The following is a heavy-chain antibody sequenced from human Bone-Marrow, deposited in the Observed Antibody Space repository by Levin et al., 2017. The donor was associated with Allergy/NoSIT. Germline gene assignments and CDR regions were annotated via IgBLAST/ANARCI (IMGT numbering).Heavy chain of an antibody. V-gene: IGHV3-33*01. CDR1: GFTFSSYG. Sequence: GESLKISCAASGFTFSSYGMHWVRQAPGKGLEWVAVIWYDGSNKYYADSVKGRFTISRDNSKNTLYLQMNSLRAEDTAVYYCARDLDLDLVRGGTPDYWGQGTLVTVSS. CDR2: IWYDGSNK. CDR3: ARDLDLDLVRGGTPDY. J-gene: IGHJ4*02. D-gene: IGHD3-10*01.